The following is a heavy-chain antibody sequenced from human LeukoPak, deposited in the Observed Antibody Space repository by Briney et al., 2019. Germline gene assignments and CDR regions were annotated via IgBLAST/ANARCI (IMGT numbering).Heavy chain of an antibody. CDR1: GYTFTSYG. D-gene: IGHD2-15*01. CDR2: ISAYNGNT. J-gene: IGHJ6*03. V-gene: IGHV1-18*01. Sequence: GASVKVSCNASGYTFTSYGISWVRQAPGQGLEWMGWISAYNGNTNYAQKLQGRVTMTTDTSTSTAYMELRSLRSDDTAVYYCARDRRIAASSSYYYYYYMDVWGKGTTVTVSS. CDR3: ARDRRIAASSSYYYYYYMDV.